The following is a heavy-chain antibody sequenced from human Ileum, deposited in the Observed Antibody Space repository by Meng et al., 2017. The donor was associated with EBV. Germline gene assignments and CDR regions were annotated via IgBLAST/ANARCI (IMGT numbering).Heavy chain of an antibody. CDR2: IRNKANSYAT. CDR1: GFTFSGST. Sequence: EVQRVESRGGLVRAGGSLKLPCAASGFTFSGSTMHWVRQASGKGLEWVGRIRNKANSYATAYAASVKGRFTISRDDSKNTAYLQMNSLKTEDTAVYYCTRNLGYCSGGSCAWGQGTLVTVSS. CDR3: TRNLGYCSGGSCA. V-gene: IGHV3-73*02. D-gene: IGHD2-15*01. J-gene: IGHJ5*02.